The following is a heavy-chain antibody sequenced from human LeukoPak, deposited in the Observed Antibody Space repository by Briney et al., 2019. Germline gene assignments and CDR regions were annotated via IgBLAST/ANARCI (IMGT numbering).Heavy chain of an antibody. CDR2: INHSGST. CDR3: ARGARDTAMFYYYYYMDV. V-gene: IGHV4-38-2*02. D-gene: IGHD5-18*01. J-gene: IGHJ6*03. CDR1: GYSISSGYY. Sequence: SETLSLTCTVSGYSISSGYYWGWIRQPPGKGLEWIGEINHSGSTNYNPSLKSRVTISVDTSKNQFSLKLSSVTAADTAVYYCARGARDTAMFYYYYYMDVWGKGTTVTVSS.